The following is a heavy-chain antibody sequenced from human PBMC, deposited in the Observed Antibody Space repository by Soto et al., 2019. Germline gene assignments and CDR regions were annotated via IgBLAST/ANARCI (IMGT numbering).Heavy chain of an antibody. Sequence: PGESLKISCKGSGYNFANYWNGWVRQMPGKGLEWMGMTFPGDSDTKNSPSRKGQITLSVDKSDSTAYLQWRSLKASDTAMYYCAAGYTTGRDAFDIWGQGTMVTVSS. CDR1: GYNFANYW. CDR3: AAGYTTGRDAFDI. CDR2: TFPGDSDT. J-gene: IGHJ3*02. D-gene: IGHD6-13*01. V-gene: IGHV5-51*01.